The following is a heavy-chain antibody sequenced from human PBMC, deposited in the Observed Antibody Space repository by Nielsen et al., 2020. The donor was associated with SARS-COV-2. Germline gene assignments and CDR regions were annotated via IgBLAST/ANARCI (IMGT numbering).Heavy chain of an antibody. CDR3: AKVPHYYDDSAYYSD. Sequence: SLKISCAASGFTFDDYAMHWVRQAPGKGLEWVSGISWNSGVTGYADSVKGRFTISRDQSKSTLFLQMNGLRAEDTAVYYCAKVPHYYDDSAYYSDWGQGTLVTVSS. J-gene: IGHJ4*02. V-gene: IGHV3-9*01. D-gene: IGHD3-22*01. CDR1: GFTFDDYA. CDR2: ISWNSGVT.